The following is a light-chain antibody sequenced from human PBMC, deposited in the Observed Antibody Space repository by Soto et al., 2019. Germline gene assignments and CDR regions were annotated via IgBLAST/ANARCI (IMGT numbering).Light chain of an antibody. J-gene: IGLJ1*01. CDR1: SSNIGAGYD. CDR3: QSYDSDLTESYV. Sequence: SVLTQAASVTGAELERGSITYTKSSSNIGAGYDVHWYQQLPGTAPKLLIYHNTNRPSGVPDRFSGSKSGASASLAITGLQAEDEADYYCQSYDSDLTESYVFGTGTKVTVL. V-gene: IGLV1-40*01. CDR2: HNT.